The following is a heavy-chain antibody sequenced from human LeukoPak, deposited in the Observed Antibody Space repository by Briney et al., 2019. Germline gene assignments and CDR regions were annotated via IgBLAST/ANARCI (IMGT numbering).Heavy chain of an antibody. CDR3: ARGGAVVRGAFFDY. Sequence: PSETLSLTCTVSSGSISSGGYYWSWIRQPPGKGLEWIGYIYHSGSTYYNPSLKSRVTISVDRSKNQFSLKLSSVTAADTAVYYCARGGAVVRGAFFDYWGQGTLVTVSS. CDR1: SGSISSGGYY. V-gene: IGHV4-30-2*01. CDR2: IYHSGST. J-gene: IGHJ4*02. D-gene: IGHD3-10*01.